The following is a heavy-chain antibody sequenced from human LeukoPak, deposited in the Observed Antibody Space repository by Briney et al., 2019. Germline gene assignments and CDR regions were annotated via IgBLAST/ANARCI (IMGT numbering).Heavy chain of an antibody. V-gene: IGHV4-39*07. CDR2: IYHSGST. J-gene: IGHJ4*02. CDR3: AATEGNIVVVPAAIIFDY. Sequence: SETLSLTCTVSGGSISSSGYYWGWIRQPPGKGLEWIGSIYHSGSTYYNPSLKSRVTISVDTSKNQFSLKLSSVTAADTAVYYCAATEGNIVVVPAAIIFDYWGQGTLVTVSS. D-gene: IGHD2-2*01. CDR1: GGSISSSGYY.